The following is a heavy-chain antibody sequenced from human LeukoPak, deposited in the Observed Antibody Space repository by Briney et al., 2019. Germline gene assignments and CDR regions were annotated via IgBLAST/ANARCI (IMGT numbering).Heavy chain of an antibody. Sequence: ASVKVSCKASGYTFTDSYIHWVRQAPGQGLECMGWINPKSGGTNYAQKFQGRVIMTRDTSISTAYMELSRLRSDDTAIYYCARDQSRDGYNSYDYWGQGTLVTVSS. V-gene: IGHV1-2*02. D-gene: IGHD5-24*01. CDR3: ARDQSRDGYNSYDY. CDR1: GYTFTDSY. CDR2: INPKSGGT. J-gene: IGHJ4*02.